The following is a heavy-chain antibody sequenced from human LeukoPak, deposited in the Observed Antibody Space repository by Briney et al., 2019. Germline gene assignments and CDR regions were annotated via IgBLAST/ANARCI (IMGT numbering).Heavy chain of an antibody. CDR2: IRYDGSNK. J-gene: IGHJ3*02. V-gene: IGHV3-30*02. Sequence: GGSLRLSCAASGFTFSRYGMHWVRQAPGKGLEWVAFIRYDGSNKYYADSVKGRFTISRDNSKNTPYLQMNSLRAEDTAVYYCAKDQSGSYYNAFDIWGQGTMVTVSS. CDR3: AKDQSGSYYNAFDI. CDR1: GFTFSRYG. D-gene: IGHD1-26*01.